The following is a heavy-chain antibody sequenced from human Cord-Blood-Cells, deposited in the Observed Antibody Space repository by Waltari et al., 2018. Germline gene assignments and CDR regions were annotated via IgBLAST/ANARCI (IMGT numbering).Heavy chain of an antibody. CDR1: GFTFSSSG. J-gene: IGHJ2*01. CDR3: AKDKNLTFDL. CDR2: RSYDGSNK. V-gene: IGHV3-30*18. Sequence: QVQLVESGGGVVQPGRSLRLSCAASGFTFSSSGMHWVRQAPGKGLEWVAVRSYDGSNKYYADSVKGRFTISRDNSKNTLYLQMNSLRAEDTAVYYCAKDKNLTFDLWGRGTLVTVSS.